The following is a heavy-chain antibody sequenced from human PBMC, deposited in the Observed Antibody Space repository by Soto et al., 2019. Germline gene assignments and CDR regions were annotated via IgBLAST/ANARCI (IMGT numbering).Heavy chain of an antibody. D-gene: IGHD5-12*01. V-gene: IGHV3-21*01. CDR1: GFTFSSYS. CDR3: ARDDEYSGYGLFDY. Sequence: GGSLRLSCAASGFTFSSYSMNWVRQAPGKGLEWVSSISSSSSYIYYADSVKGRFTISRDNAKNSLYLQMNSLRAEDTAVYYCARDDEYSGYGLFDYWGQGTLVTVSS. CDR2: ISSSSSYI. J-gene: IGHJ4*02.